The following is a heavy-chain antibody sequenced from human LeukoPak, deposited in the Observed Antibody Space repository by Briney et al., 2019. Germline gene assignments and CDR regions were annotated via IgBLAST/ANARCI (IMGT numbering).Heavy chain of an antibody. J-gene: IGHJ5*02. D-gene: IGHD7-27*01. Sequence: SETLSLTCAVYGGSFSGYYWSWIRQPPGKGLEWIGEINHSGSTNYNPSLKSRVTISVDKSQNQFSLKLSSVTAADTAVYYCARGRYGVWGWPKFAPWGQGTLVTVSS. V-gene: IGHV4-34*01. CDR2: INHSGST. CDR1: GGSFSGYY. CDR3: ARGRYGVWGWPKFAP.